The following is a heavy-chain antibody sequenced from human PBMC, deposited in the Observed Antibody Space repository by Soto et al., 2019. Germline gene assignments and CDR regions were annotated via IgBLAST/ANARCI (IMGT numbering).Heavy chain of an antibody. CDR1: GGTFSSYA. J-gene: IGHJ6*02. Sequence: GASVKVSCKASGGTFSSYAISWVRQAPGQGLEWMGGIIPIFGTANYAQKFQGRVTITADESTSTAYVELSSLRSEDTAVYYCARGRAVAGYYYYYGMDVWGQGTTVTVS. CDR2: IIPIFGTA. CDR3: ARGRAVAGYYYYYGMDV. D-gene: IGHD6-19*01. V-gene: IGHV1-69*13.